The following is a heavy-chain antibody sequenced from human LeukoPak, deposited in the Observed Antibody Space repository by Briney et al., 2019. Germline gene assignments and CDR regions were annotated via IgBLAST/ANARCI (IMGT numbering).Heavy chain of an antibody. CDR2: IKQHGSEK. CDR3: ARVLTYYYDSSGYLFDY. J-gene: IGHJ4*02. V-gene: IGHV3-7*01. D-gene: IGHD3-22*01. CDR1: GFTFSSYN. Sequence: GGSLRLSCAVSGFTFSSYNMNWVRQAPGKGLEWVANIKQHGSEKYYVDSVKGRFTISRDNAKNSLYLQMTRLRAEDTAVYYCARVLTYYYDSSGYLFDYWGQGTLVIVSS.